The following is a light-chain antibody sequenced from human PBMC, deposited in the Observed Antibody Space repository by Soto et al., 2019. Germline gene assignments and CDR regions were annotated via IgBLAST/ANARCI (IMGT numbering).Light chain of an antibody. V-gene: IGKV3-11*01. J-gene: IGKJ1*01. CDR2: QTS. CDR3: HQRQSWPRT. CDR1: QYINTR. Sequence: EIVLTQSPATLSSFPGDRVTLSCWASQYINTRLAWYQHRPGQAPRLLIYQTSIRAAGIPARFSASGSGTDFTLTISDVQPEDFALYYCHQRQSWPRTFGQGTKVDTK.